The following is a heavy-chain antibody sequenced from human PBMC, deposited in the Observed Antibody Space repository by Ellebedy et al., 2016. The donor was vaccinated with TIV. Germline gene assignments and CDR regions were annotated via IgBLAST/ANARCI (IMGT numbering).Heavy chain of an antibody. Sequence: SLKISXAASGFTFDDYAMHWVRQAPGKGLEWVSGISWNSGSIGYADSVKGRFTISRDNAKNSLYLQMNSLRAEDTALYYCAIFSAKDYWGQGTLVTVSS. D-gene: IGHD3-9*01. CDR3: AIFSAKDY. J-gene: IGHJ4*02. CDR2: ISWNSGSI. V-gene: IGHV3-9*01. CDR1: GFTFDDYA.